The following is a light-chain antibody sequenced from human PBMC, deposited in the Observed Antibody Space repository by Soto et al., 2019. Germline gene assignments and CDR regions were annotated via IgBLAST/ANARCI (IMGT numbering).Light chain of an antibody. CDR2: RNN. J-gene: IGLJ2*01. CDR1: SSNIGSNY. V-gene: IGLV1-47*01. Sequence: QSVLTQPPSASGTPGQRVTISCSGSSSNIGSNYVYWYQQLPGTAPKLLLYRNNQRPSGVPDRFSGSKSGTSASLAISGLGSEDEADYYCAAWDDSLSGGEVFGGGTKRTVL. CDR3: AAWDDSLSGGEV.